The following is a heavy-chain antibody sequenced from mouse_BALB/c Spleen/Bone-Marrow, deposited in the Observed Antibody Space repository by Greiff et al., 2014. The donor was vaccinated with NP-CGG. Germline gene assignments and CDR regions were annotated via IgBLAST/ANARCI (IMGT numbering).Heavy chain of an antibody. CDR3: TRSNGNWFAY. CDR1: GYTFTSYY. Sequence: VQLQQSGAELVKPGASVKLSCKASGYTFTSYYMYWVKQRPGQGLEWIGEINPSNGGTNFNEKFKNKATLTVDKSSSTAYMQLSSLIFEDSAVYYCTRSNGNWFAYWGQGTLSLSLQ. J-gene: IGHJ3*01. CDR2: INPSNGGT. V-gene: IGHV1S81*02. D-gene: IGHD2-1*01.